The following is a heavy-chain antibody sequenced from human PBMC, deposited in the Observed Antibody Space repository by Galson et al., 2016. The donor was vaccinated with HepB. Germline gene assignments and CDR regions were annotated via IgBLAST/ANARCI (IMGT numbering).Heavy chain of an antibody. D-gene: IGHD4-17*01. CDR3: ARGDGDYGGDQFDY. Sequence: SLRLSCAASGFTFRTYGMHWVRQAPGKGLEWVAIIWDDGRQKYYADSVRGRLTISRDNLKNTLFLQMNSLRAEDTAVYYCARGDGDYGGDQFDYWGQGTLVTVSS. J-gene: IGHJ4*02. V-gene: IGHV3-33*01. CDR1: GFTFRTYG. CDR2: IWDDGRQK.